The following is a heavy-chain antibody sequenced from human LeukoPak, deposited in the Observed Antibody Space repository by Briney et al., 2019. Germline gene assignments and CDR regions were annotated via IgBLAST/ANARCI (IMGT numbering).Heavy chain of an antibody. J-gene: IGHJ4*02. V-gene: IGHV1-18*01. D-gene: IGHD6-19*01. CDR2: ISAYNGNT. Sequence: GASVKVSCKASGYTFTSYGISWVRQAPGQGLEWMEWISAYNGNTNYAQKLQGRVTMTTDTSTSTAHMELRSLRSDDTAVYYCARAIIAVAGTLFDYWGQGTPVTVSS. CDR3: ARAIIAVAGTLFDY. CDR1: GYTFTSYG.